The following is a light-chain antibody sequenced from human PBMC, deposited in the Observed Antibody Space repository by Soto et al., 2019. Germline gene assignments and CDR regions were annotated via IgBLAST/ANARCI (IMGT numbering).Light chain of an antibody. CDR2: KAS. CDR3: QQYNSYQRT. J-gene: IGKJ4*02. V-gene: IGKV1-5*03. CDR1: QSIISR. Sequence: DIQLTQSPSTLSASVGDRVTITCRASQSIISRLAWYQQKPGKAPKLLIYKASSLVSGIPSRFSGSGSGTEFTLTISSLQPDGLATDYCQQYNSYQRTFGGGTKVEIK.